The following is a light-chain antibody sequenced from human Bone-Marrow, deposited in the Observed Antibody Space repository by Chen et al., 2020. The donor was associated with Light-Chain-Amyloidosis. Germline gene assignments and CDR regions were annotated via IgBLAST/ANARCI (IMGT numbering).Light chain of an antibody. Sequence: QSALTQPASVSGSPGQSITISCTGTSSDVGGYNYVSWYQHSPGKAPKLIIYEVSKRPSVVSNRFSGSKAGNTASLTISELQAEDETDYYCTSYTSSNTILVGGGTKLTVL. J-gene: IGLJ2*01. CDR2: EVS. CDR3: TSYTSSNTIL. V-gene: IGLV2-14*01. CDR1: SSDVGGYNY.